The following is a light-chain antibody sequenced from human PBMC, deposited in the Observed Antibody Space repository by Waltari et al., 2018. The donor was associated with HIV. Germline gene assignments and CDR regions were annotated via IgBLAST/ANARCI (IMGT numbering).Light chain of an antibody. CDR3: QQYYSIPLT. CDR2: GAS. V-gene: IGKV4-1*01. J-gene: IGKJ4*01. CDR1: KRVLYSSDNKNH. Sequence: IAMTQSPDSLAVSLGERATINCKSGKRVLYSSDNKNHVAWYQQKPGQSTKLLSYGASTRESGVPDRFSGSGSGADFTLTINNLQAEDVAVYYCQQYYSIPLTFGGGTKVEIK.